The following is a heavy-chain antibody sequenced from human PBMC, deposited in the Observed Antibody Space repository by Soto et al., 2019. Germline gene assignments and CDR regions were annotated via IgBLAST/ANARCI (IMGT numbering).Heavy chain of an antibody. CDR3: ARTTPGIAVAGTTLGFDY. D-gene: IGHD6-19*01. CDR2: IYYSGST. V-gene: IGHV4-61*01. Sequence: SETLSLTCTVSGGSVSSGSYYWSWIRQPPGKGLEWIGYIYYSGSTNYNPSLKSRVTISVDTSKNQFSLKLSSVTAADTAVYYCARTTPGIAVAGTTLGFDYWDQGTLVTVSS. J-gene: IGHJ4*02. CDR1: GGSVSSGSYY.